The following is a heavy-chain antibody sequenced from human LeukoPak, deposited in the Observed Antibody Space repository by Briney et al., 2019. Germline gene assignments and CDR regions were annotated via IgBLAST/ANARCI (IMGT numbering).Heavy chain of an antibody. CDR3: ARHDSFIPY. V-gene: IGHV3-23*01. Sequence: GGSLRLSCAASGFTFNIYAMSWVRQAPGKGLEWISGISDSGRSPYYTESVKGRFTISRDNSKNTVYLQMNNLGVDDTATYFCARHDSFIPYWGQGILVTVSS. CDR2: ISDSGRSP. CDR1: GFTFNIYA. J-gene: IGHJ4*02. D-gene: IGHD5-18*01.